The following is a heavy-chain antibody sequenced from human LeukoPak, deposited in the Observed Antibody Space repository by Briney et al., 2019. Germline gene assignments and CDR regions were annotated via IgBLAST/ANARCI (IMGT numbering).Heavy chain of an antibody. CDR3: ARGRKGWNYLSGMINWFDP. CDR1: GGSFSGYY. CDR2: INHSGST. V-gene: IGHV4-34*01. J-gene: IGHJ5*02. D-gene: IGHD1-7*01. Sequence: SETLSLTCAVYGGSFSGYYWSWIRKPPGKGQERIGEINHSGSTNYNPSLTRRVTISVDTSKNQFSLKLSAVTAADTAVYYCARGRKGWNYLSGMINWFDPWGQGTLVTVSS.